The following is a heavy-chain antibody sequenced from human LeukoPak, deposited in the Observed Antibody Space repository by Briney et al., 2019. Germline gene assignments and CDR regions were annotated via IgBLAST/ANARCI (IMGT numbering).Heavy chain of an antibody. V-gene: IGHV1-2*02. J-gene: IGHJ4*02. CDR2: INPNSGGT. CDR3: ARIMRLPSRLGEIDY. Sequence: ASVKVSCKASGYTFTGYYMHWVRQAPGQGLEWMGWINPNSGGTNYAQKFQGRVTMTRDTSISTAYMELSRLRSDDTAVYYCARIMRLPSRLGEIDYWGQGTLVTVSS. CDR1: GYTFTGYY. D-gene: IGHD3-16*01.